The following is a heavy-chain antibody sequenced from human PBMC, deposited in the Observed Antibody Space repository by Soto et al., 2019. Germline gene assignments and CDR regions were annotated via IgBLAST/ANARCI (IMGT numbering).Heavy chain of an antibody. J-gene: IGHJ5*02. D-gene: IGHD2-21*02. CDR1: GGSFSGYY. CDR3: ARGGPYCGGDCYSYNWLDP. CDR2: INHSGST. V-gene: IGHV4-34*01. Sequence: PSETLSLTCAVYGGSFSGYYWSWIRQPPGKGLEWIGEINHSGSTNYNPSLKSRVTISVDTSKNQFSLKLSSVTAADTAVYYCARGGPYCGGDCYSYNWLDPWGQGTLVTVSS.